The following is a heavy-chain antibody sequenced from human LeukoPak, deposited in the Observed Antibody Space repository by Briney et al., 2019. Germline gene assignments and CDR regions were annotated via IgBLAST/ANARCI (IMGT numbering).Heavy chain of an antibody. J-gene: IGHJ4*02. CDR2: ISSGGDYI. D-gene: IGHD2-21*02. CDR1: GFTFSTYW. V-gene: IGHV3-23*01. Sequence: GSLRLSCAVSGFTFSTYWMSWVRQAPGKGLEWVSAISSGGDYIYYADSVRGRFTISRDNSKNTLYLRMNSLRADDTAVYYCASHTLTDGVVVTPPFAYWGQGTLVTVSS. CDR3: ASHTLTDGVVVTPPFAY.